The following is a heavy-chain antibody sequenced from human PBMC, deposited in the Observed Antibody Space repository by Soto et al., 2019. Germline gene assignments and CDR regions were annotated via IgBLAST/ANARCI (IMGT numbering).Heavy chain of an antibody. CDR1: GFTFSSYA. D-gene: IGHD5-12*01. V-gene: IGHV3-30-3*01. J-gene: IGHJ6*02. CDR3: ARDSGVAIVATISHYYYGMDV. Sequence: QVQLVESGGGVVQPGRSLRLSCAASGFTFSSYAMHWVRQAPGKGLEWVAGISYDGSNKYYADSVKGRFTISRDNSKNTLYLQMNSLRAEDTAVYYCARDSGVAIVATISHYYYGMDVWGQGTTVTVSS. CDR2: ISYDGSNK.